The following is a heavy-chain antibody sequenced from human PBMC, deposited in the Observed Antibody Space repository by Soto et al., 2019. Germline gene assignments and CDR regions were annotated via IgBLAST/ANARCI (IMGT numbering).Heavy chain of an antibody. CDR1: GGSITGFY. V-gene: IGHV4-59*01. Sequence: SETLSLTCTVSGGSITGFYWSWIRQPPGKGLEWIGYVYDSGSTNYSPSLKSRVTMSVDTSKNQFSLRLRSVTAADTAVYYCARFVLLPTGLYSREDSHYYYCMDVWGKGTSVTVSS. CDR3: ARFVLLPTGLYSREDSHYYYCMDV. CDR2: VYDSGST. D-gene: IGHD1-1*01. J-gene: IGHJ6*03.